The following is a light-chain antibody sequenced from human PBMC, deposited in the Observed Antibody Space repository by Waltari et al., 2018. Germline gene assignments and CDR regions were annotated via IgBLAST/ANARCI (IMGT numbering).Light chain of an antibody. CDR2: DDS. CDR1: NSGSKS. V-gene: IGLV3-21*03. CDR3: QVWDSSSDHPGV. Sequence: SSVLTQPPSVSGAPGKTARSTCGGNNSGSKSVPWSQQKPGQAPVLVVYDDSDRPSGIPERFSGSNSGNTATLTISRVEAGDEADYYCQVWDSSSDHPGVFGGGTKLTVL. J-gene: IGLJ2*01.